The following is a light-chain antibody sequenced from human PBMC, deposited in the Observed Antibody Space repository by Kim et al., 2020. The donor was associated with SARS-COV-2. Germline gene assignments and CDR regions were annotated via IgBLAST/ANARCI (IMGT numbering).Light chain of an antibody. CDR2: QDS. CDR3: QAWDSSTVV. V-gene: IGLV3-1*01. J-gene: IGLJ2*01. CDR1: KLGDRY. Sequence: SYELTQPPSVSVSPEQTASITCSGDKLGDRYACWYQQKPGQSPVVVIYQDSERPSGIPERFSGSNSGNTATLTISGTQAMDEADYYCQAWDSSTVVFGGGTQLTVL.